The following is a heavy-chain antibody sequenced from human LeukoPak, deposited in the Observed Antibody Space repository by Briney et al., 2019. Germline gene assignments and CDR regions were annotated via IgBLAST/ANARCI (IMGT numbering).Heavy chain of an antibody. V-gene: IGHV3-48*01. CDR2: ISSSSSTI. J-gene: IGHJ6*03. Sequence: GGSLRLSCAASGFTFSSYSMNWVRQAPGKGLEWVSYISSSSSTIYYADSVKGRFTISRDNAKNSLYLQMNSLRAEDTAVYYCARRYCSSTSCYDFYYYYMDVWGKGTTVTVSS. CDR3: ARRYCSSTSCYDFYYYYMDV. CDR1: GFTFSSYS. D-gene: IGHD2-2*01.